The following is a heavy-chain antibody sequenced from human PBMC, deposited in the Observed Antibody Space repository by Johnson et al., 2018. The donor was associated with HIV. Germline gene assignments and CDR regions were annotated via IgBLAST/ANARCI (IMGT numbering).Heavy chain of an antibody. CDR3: ARLRWGSGDPLHDAFDV. D-gene: IGHD2-21*01. CDR2: INEDGSEK. V-gene: IGHV3-7*02. Sequence: LVESGGGVVRPGGSLRLSCAASGFTFSSYAMHWVRQAPGKGLEWVAHINEDGSEKYYVDSVEGRFTISRDYAKNSLYVQMNSLRAEDTAVYYCARLRWGSGDPLHDAFDVWGQGTMVTVSS. J-gene: IGHJ3*01. CDR1: GFTFSSYA.